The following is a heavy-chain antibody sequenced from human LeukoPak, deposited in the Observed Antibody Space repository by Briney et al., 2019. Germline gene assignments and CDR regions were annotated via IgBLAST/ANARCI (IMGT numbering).Heavy chain of an antibody. V-gene: IGHV4-59*08. CDR3: ARHYYGSGSYSY. Sequence: SETLSLTCTVSGGSISSYYWNWIRQPPGKGLEWIGYIYDSGSTNYNPSLKSRVTISVDTSKNQFSLKLSSVTAADTAVYYCARHYYGSGSYSYWGQGTLVTVSS. CDR1: GGSISSYY. CDR2: IYDSGST. J-gene: IGHJ4*02. D-gene: IGHD3-10*01.